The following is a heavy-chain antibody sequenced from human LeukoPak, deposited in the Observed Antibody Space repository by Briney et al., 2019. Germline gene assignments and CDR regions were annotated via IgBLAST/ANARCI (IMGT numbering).Heavy chain of an antibody. D-gene: IGHD5-18*01. Sequence: GGSLRLSCAASGFTFSDYYMSWILQAPGKGLEWVSYISSSGSTIYYADPVKGRFTISRDNAKNSLYLQMNSLRAEDTAVYYCANDLGWIQLNLGRGQGTLVTVSS. J-gene: IGHJ4*02. CDR3: ANDLGWIQLNLG. V-gene: IGHV3-11*01. CDR1: GFTFSDYY. CDR2: ISSSGSTI.